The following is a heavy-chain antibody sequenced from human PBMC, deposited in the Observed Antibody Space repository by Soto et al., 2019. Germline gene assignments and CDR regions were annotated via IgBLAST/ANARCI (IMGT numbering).Heavy chain of an antibody. Sequence: PSETLSLTCTVSGGSLNYYFWSWIRLPPGKGLEWIGYIYSSGSTNYNPSLKSRVTISVDTSKNQFSLKLSSVTAADTAVYYCARAFVGYCSSTSCYEPKFDYWGQGTLVTVSS. CDR2: IYSSGST. CDR1: GGSLNYYF. J-gene: IGHJ4*02. D-gene: IGHD2-2*01. CDR3: ARAFVGYCSSTSCYEPKFDY. V-gene: IGHV4-59*12.